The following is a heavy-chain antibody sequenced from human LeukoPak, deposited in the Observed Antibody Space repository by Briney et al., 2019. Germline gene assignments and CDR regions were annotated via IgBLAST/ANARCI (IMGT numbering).Heavy chain of an antibody. CDR1: GYTFTGYD. Sequence: ASVKVSCKASGYTFTGYDMHWVRQAPGQGLEWMGWINPNSGGTNYAQKFQGWVTMTRDTSISTAYMELSRLRSDDTAVYYCARDGKYCSSTSCYGSSGYGMDVWGKGTTVTVSS. V-gene: IGHV1-2*04. CDR2: INPNSGGT. D-gene: IGHD2-2*01. CDR3: ARDGKYCSSTSCYGSSGYGMDV. J-gene: IGHJ6*04.